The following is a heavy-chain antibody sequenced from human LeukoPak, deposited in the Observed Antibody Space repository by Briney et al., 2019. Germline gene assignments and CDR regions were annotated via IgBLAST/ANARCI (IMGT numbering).Heavy chain of an antibody. D-gene: IGHD4-17*01. Sequence: SQTLSLTWTVSGGSISSGGYYWSWIRQHPGKGLEWIGYIYYSGSTYYNPSLKSRVTISVDTSKNQFSLKLSSVTAADTAVYHCARETTVTDRAFDYWGQGTLVTVSS. V-gene: IGHV4-31*02. CDR1: GGSISSGGYY. CDR3: ARETTVTDRAFDY. CDR2: IYYSGST. J-gene: IGHJ4*02.